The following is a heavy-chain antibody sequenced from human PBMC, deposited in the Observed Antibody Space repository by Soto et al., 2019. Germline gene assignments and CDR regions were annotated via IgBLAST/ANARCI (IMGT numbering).Heavy chain of an antibody. CDR2: IYHSGGT. V-gene: IGHV4-30-2*01. J-gene: IGHJ5*02. CDR3: ARTMTTSGWFDP. Sequence: PSDTLSLTCAVSGGPITSGGYSWSWIRQPPWKGLEWIGYIYHSGGTYYNPSLKSRVTLSIDRTKKQFSLKLKSVTAADTAVYFCARTMTTSGWFDPWGQGXLVTVSS. D-gene: IGHD4-17*01. CDR1: GGPITSGGYS.